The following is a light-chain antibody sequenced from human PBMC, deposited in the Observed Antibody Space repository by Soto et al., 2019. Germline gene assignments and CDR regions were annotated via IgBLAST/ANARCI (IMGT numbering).Light chain of an antibody. CDR1: QSIRNS. V-gene: IGKV3-20*01. CDR3: QQYGCSPRT. Sequence: EIVLTQSPGTLSLSPGERATLSCRASQSIRNSLAWYQQRPGQSPRLLIYAASSRATGVPDRFSGGGSATDFTPTVSRLEPEDFAVYYCQQYGCSPRTFGQGTTLEIK. CDR2: AAS. J-gene: IGKJ2*01.